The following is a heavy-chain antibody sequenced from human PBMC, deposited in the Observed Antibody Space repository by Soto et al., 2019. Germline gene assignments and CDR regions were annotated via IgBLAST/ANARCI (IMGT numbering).Heavy chain of an antibody. V-gene: IGHV4-59*08. CDR2: IYYSGST. Sequence: SETLSLSCTVSGGSISIYYWSWIRQPPGKGLEWIGYIYYSGSTNYNPSLKSRVTISVDTSKNQFSLKLSSVTAADTAVYYCARQYGDYRIDYWGQGTLVTVSS. D-gene: IGHD4-17*01. CDR1: GGSISIYY. J-gene: IGHJ4*02. CDR3: ARQYGDYRIDY.